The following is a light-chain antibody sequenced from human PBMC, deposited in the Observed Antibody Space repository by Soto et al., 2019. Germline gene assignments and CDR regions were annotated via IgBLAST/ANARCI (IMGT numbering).Light chain of an antibody. CDR2: GTS. CDR1: QSVSSSS. CDR3: QQYRSSPPYT. Sequence: EIVLTQSPGTLSLSPGERATLSCRASQSVSSSSFAWYQQKPGQAPRLLIYGTSSSATGIPDRFSGSGSGTDFNLTISRLEPEDFAVYYCQQYRSSPPYTFGQGTKLEIK. V-gene: IGKV3-20*01. J-gene: IGKJ2*01.